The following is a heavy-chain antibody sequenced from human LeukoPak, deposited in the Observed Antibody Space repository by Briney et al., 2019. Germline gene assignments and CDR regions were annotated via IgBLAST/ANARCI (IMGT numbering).Heavy chain of an antibody. CDR3: AKDGSRSGSYSDY. J-gene: IGHJ4*02. CDR1: GFTFSSYG. Sequence: GGSLRLSCAASGFTFSSYGMHWVRQAPGKGLEWVAVISYDGSNKYYADSVKGRFTISRDNSKNTLYLQMNSLRAEDTAVYYCAKDGSRSGSYSDYWGQGTLVTVSS. CDR2: ISYDGSNK. D-gene: IGHD1-26*01. V-gene: IGHV3-30*18.